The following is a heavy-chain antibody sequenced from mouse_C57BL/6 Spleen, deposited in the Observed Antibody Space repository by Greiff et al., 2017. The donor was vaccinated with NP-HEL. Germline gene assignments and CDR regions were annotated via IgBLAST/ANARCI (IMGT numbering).Heavy chain of an antibody. Sequence: EVMLVESGGGLVKPGGSLKLSCAASGFSFSDYGMHWVRQAPEKGLEWVAYISSGSSTIYYSDTVKGRFTISRDNARNNLFLQMTSLRTEDTAMYYCARECSDGYYGVDYFDYWGQGTTLTVSS. V-gene: IGHV5-17*01. CDR3: ARECSDGYYGVDYFDY. CDR1: GFSFSDYG. CDR2: ISSGSSTI. J-gene: IGHJ2*01. D-gene: IGHD2-3*01.